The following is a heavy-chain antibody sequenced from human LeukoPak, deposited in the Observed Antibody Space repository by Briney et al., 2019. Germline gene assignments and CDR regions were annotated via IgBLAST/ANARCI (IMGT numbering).Heavy chain of an antibody. J-gene: IGHJ4*02. CDR1: GYTFTSYG. Sequence: SVKVSCKASGYTFTSYGISWVRQAPGQGLEWMGRIIPILGIANYAQKFQGRVTITADKSTSTAYMELSSLRSEDTAVYYCARVNYYDSSGFDYWGQGTLVTVSS. CDR2: IIPILGIA. V-gene: IGHV1-69*04. CDR3: ARVNYYDSSGFDY. D-gene: IGHD3-22*01.